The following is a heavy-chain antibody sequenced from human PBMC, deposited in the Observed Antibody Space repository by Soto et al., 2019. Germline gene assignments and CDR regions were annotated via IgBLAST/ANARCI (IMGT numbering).Heavy chain of an antibody. CDR3: AKGEVRGIIPSYFDY. CDR2: ISNDGSNE. D-gene: IGHD3-10*01. V-gene: IGHV3-30*18. CDR1: GFTFRWFG. Sequence: LRLSCAGSGFTFRWFGMNWVRQAPGKGLEWVARISNDGSNEYYVDSVKGRFTISRDNSKSTLYLQMDSLRAEDTAVYYCAKGEVRGIIPSYFDYWGLGTLVTVSS. J-gene: IGHJ4*02.